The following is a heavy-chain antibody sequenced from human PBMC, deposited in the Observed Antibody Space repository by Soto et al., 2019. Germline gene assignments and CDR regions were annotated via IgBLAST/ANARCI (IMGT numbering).Heavy chain of an antibody. V-gene: IGHV1-8*01. CDR1: GYTFTSYD. J-gene: IGHJ3*02. CDR3: ARVEYYYDSSGYYLGPDAFDI. Sequence: ASVKVSCKASGYTFTSYDINWVRQATGQGLEWMGWMNPNSGNTGYAQKFQGRVTMTRNTSISTAYMELSSLRSEDTAVYYCARVEYYYDSSGYYLGPDAFDIWGQGTMVTVSS. D-gene: IGHD3-22*01. CDR2: MNPNSGNT.